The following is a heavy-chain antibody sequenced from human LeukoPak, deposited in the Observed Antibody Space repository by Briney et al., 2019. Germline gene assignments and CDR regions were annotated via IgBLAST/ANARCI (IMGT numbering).Heavy chain of an antibody. CDR1: GGSISSSSYY. CDR3: ARNVRSWYYFDY. V-gene: IGHV4-39*01. Sequence: SETLSLTCTVSGGSISSSSYYWGWIRQPPGKGLEWIGSIYYSGSTYYNPSLKSRVTISVDTSKNQFSLKLSSVTAADTAVYYCARNVRSWYYFDYWGQGTLVTVSS. J-gene: IGHJ4*02. D-gene: IGHD6-13*01. CDR2: IYYSGST.